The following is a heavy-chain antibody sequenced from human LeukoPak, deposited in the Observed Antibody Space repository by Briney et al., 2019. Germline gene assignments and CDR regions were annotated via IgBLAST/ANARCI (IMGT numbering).Heavy chain of an antibody. V-gene: IGHV4-59*01. CDR2: FYYSGST. D-gene: IGHD3-9*01. J-gene: IGHJ4*02. CDR3: AGDNPPYYDIFDY. CDR1: GDSISSYY. Sequence: SVTLSLTCTVSGDSISSYYWSWIRQPPGKGLEWIGYFYYSGSTNYNPSLKSRLTISVDTSKNQFSLKLSSVTAADTAVYYCAGDNPPYYDIFDYWGQGTLVTVSS.